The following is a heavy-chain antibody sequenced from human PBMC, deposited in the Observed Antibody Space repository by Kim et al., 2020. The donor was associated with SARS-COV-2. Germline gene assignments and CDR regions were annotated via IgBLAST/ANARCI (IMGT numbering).Heavy chain of an antibody. V-gene: IGHV1-18*01. CDR2: ISAYNGNT. D-gene: IGHD3-10*01. J-gene: IGHJ5*02. Sequence: ASVKVSCKASGYTFTSYGISWVRQAPGQGLEWMGWISAYNGNTNYAQKLQGRVTMTTDTSTSTAYMELRSLRSDDTDVYYCARVRTVVGSGWFDPWGQGTLVTVSS. CDR3: ARVRTVVGSGWFDP. CDR1: GYTFTSYG.